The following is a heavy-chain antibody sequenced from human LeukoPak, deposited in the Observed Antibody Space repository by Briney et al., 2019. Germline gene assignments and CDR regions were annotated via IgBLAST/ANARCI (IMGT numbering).Heavy chain of an antibody. CDR1: GGSISSSSYY. CDR2: IYYSGST. V-gene: IGHV4-39*01. D-gene: IGHD3-10*01. CDR3: ARLVPSGEYPDY. Sequence: SETLSLTCTVSGGSISSSSYYWGWIRQPPGKGLEWIGSIYYSGSTYYNPSLKSRVTISVDTSKNQFSLKLSSVTAADTAAYYCARLVPSGEYPDYWGQGTLVTVSS. J-gene: IGHJ4*02.